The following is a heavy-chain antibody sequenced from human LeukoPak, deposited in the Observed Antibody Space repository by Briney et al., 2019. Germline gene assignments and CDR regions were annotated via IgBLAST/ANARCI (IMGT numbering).Heavy chain of an antibody. V-gene: IGHV3-30-3*01. Sequence: GGSLRLSCAASGFTFSNNAMHWVRQAPGKGLEWVSIISLDGSTEFYADSVKGRFTISRDTASNTMHLEMNNLRTEDTAVYYCMRDYMGWFDPWGQGTLVTVSS. CDR1: GFTFSNNA. D-gene: IGHD3-10*01. J-gene: IGHJ5*02. CDR3: MRDYMGWFDP. CDR2: ISLDGSTE.